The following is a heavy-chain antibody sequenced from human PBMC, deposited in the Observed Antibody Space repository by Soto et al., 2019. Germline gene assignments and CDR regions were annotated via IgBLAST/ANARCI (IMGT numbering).Heavy chain of an antibody. CDR2: ISGSGGST. D-gene: IGHD2-15*01. CDR3: AKDLQDIVVVVAATAFDY. V-gene: IGHV3-23*01. J-gene: IGHJ4*02. CDR1: GFTFSSYA. Sequence: SLRLSCAASGFTFSSYAMSWVRQAPGKGLEWVSAISGSGGSTYYADSVKGRFTISRDNSKNTLYLQMNSLRAEDTAVYYCAKDLQDIVVVVAATAFDYWGQGTLVTVSS.